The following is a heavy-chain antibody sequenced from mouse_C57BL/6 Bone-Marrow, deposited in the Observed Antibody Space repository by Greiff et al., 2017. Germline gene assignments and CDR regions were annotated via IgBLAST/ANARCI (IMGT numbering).Heavy chain of an antibody. J-gene: IGHJ2*01. Sequence: EVQLQQSGPELVKPGASVKISCKASGYTFTDYYMNWVKQSHGKSLEWIGDINPNNGGTSYNQKFKGKATLTVDKSSSTAYMELRSLTSEDSAVYYCARNPPLLRSSGDYWGQGTTLTVSS. D-gene: IGHD1-1*01. V-gene: IGHV1-26*01. CDR1: GYTFTDYY. CDR3: ARNPPLLRSSGDY. CDR2: INPNNGGT.